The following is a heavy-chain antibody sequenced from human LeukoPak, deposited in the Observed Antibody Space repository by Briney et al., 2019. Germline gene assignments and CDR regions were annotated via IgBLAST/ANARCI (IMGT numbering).Heavy chain of an antibody. Sequence: GGSLRLSCAASGFTFSNDWMHWVRQAPGKGLVWVSRINTDGSTTTYADSVKGRFTISRDNAKNTLYLQMNSLRVEDTAVYYCARGRGGSYRYWGQGTLVTVSS. CDR2: INTDGSTT. J-gene: IGHJ4*02. CDR1: GFTFSNDW. D-gene: IGHD1-26*01. V-gene: IGHV3-74*01. CDR3: ARGRGGSYRY.